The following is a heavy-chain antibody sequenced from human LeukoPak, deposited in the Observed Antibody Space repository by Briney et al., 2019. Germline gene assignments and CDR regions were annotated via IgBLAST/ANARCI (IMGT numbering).Heavy chain of an antibody. CDR2: TYYSRTT. J-gene: IGHJ4*02. CDR3: ARSRWLRLPDY. CDR1: GGSISSGDYY. D-gene: IGHD5-12*01. V-gene: IGHV4-30-4*08. Sequence: SQTLSLTCTVSGGSISSGDYYWSWIRQPPGKGWEWIRYTYYSRTTYYNPSLKSRVTISVDTSKNQFSLKPSSVTAADTAVYYCARSRWLRLPDYRGQGTLVTVSS.